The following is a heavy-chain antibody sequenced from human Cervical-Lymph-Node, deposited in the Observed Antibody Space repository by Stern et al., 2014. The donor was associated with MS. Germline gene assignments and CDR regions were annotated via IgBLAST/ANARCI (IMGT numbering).Heavy chain of an antibody. CDR3: AKPRYCSGGSCYYFDY. Sequence: EVQLLESGGVLVQPGGSLRLSCAASGFPFSSYAMSWVRQVPGEGLEWVSSISGSGGSTSYADSVKGRFTLSRDNSKNTLYLQMNSLRAEDTAVYYCAKPRYCSGGSCYYFDYWGQGTLVTVSS. V-gene: IGHV3-23*01. CDR1: GFPFSSYA. D-gene: IGHD2-15*01. CDR2: ISGSGGST. J-gene: IGHJ4*02.